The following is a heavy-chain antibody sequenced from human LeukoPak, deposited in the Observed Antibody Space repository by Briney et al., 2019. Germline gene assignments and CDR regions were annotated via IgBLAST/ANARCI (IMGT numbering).Heavy chain of an antibody. D-gene: IGHD4-17*01. CDR1: GGSISIYY. Sequence: SETLSLTCTVSGGSISIYYWSWIRPPAGKGLEWIGRIYTSGSTNYNPSLKSRVTMSVDTSKSQFSLTLSSVTPADTAVYYCARDRTTFPFWMDVWSQGTTVTVSS. V-gene: IGHV4-4*07. J-gene: IGHJ6*02. CDR3: ARDRTTFPFWMDV. CDR2: IYTSGST.